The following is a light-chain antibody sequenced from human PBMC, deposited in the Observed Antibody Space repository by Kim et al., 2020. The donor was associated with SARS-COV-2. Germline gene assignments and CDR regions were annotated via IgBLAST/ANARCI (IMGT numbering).Light chain of an antibody. CDR3: QQCRIWPLT. CDR2: DAS. Sequence: EIVLTQSPATLSLSPGERATLSCRASQSVSSYLAWYQQKPGQAPRLLIYDASNRATGIPARFSGGGSGTDFTLTISSLEPEDFAVYYCQQCRIWPLTFGGGTKVDIK. J-gene: IGKJ4*01. V-gene: IGKV3-11*01. CDR1: QSVSSY.